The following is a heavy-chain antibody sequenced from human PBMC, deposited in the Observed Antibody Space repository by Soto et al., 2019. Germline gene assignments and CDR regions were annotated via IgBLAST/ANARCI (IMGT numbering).Heavy chain of an antibody. D-gene: IGHD6-13*01. CDR3: ARGGSSWYLRGMDV. V-gene: IGHV4-61*08. CDR2: IYYSWST. J-gene: IGHJ6*02. CDR1: GGSISSGGYY. Sequence: SATLSLTCPVSGGSISSGGYYWSWIRQPPGKGLEWIGYIYYSWSTNYNPSLKSRVTISVDTSKNQFSLKLSSVTAADTAVYYCARGGSSWYLRGMDVWGQGTTVTVSS.